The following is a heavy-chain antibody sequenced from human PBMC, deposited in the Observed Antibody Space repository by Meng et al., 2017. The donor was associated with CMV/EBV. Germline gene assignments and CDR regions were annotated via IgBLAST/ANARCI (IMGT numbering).Heavy chain of an antibody. D-gene: IGHD3-10*01. CDR1: VWSFSGYY. Sequence: QVRLPRWGAGLLKPSETLSLTCAVYVWSFSGYYWGWLREPPGKGLEWIGEINHSGSTNYNPSLKSRVTISVDTSKNQFSLKLSSVTAADTAVYYCARESMVRGEDWGQGTLVTVSS. CDR2: INHSGST. CDR3: ARESMVRGED. V-gene: IGHV4-34*01. J-gene: IGHJ4*02.